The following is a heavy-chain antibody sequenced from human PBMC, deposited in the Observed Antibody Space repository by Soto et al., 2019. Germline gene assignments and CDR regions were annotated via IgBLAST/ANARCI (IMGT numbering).Heavy chain of an antibody. CDR2: TYYRSKWST. J-gene: IGHJ5*01. V-gene: IGHV6-1*01. D-gene: IGHD1-26*01. CDR3: TRALSGSYDS. CDR1: GDSVSSKSAA. Sequence: SQTLSLPCAISGDSVSSKSAAWNWISQSPSRGLEWLGRTYYRSKWSTDYAVSVKSRITINPDTSKNQFSLQLNSVTPEDTAVYYCTRALSGSYDSWGQGTLVTVSS.